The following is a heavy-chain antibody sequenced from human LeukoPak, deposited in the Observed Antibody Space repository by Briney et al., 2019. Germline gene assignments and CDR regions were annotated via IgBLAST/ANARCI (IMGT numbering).Heavy chain of an antibody. V-gene: IGHV4-39*07. D-gene: IGHD3-10*01. J-gene: IGHJ4*02. CDR2: IYYSGST. Sequence: SETLSLTCTVSGGSISRSCYYWGWIRQPPGKGLEWIGSIYYSGSTYYNPSLKSRVTISVDTSKNQFSLKLSSVTAADTAVYYCARYYYGSRDWGQGTLVTVSS. CDR1: GGSISRSCYY. CDR3: ARYYYGSRD.